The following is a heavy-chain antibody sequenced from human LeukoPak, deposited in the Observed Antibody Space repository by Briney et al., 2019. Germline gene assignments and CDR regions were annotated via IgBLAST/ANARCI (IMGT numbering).Heavy chain of an antibody. Sequence: PSETLSLTCTVSGGSISSGGYYWSWIRQPPGKGLEWIGYIYHSGSTYYNPSLKSRVTISVDRSKNQFSLKLSSVTAADTAVYYCARIHRGSYPHDYWGQGTLVTVSS. J-gene: IGHJ4*02. CDR1: GGSISSGGYY. V-gene: IGHV4-30-2*01. D-gene: IGHD1-26*01. CDR3: ARIHRGSYPHDY. CDR2: IYHSGST.